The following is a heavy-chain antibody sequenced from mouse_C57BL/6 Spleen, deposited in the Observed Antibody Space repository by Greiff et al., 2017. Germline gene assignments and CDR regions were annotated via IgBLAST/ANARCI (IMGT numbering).Heavy chain of an antibody. V-gene: IGHV5-6*01. CDR2: ISSGGSYT. CDR1: GFTFSSYG. Sequence: EVQRVESGGDLVKPGGSLKLSCAASGFTFSSYGMSWVRQTPDKRLEWVATISSGGSYTYYPDSVKGRFTISRDNAKNTLYLQMSSLKSEDTAMYYCARHNDYGSSYLDYWGQGTTLTVSS. J-gene: IGHJ2*01. D-gene: IGHD1-1*01. CDR3: ARHNDYGSSYLDY.